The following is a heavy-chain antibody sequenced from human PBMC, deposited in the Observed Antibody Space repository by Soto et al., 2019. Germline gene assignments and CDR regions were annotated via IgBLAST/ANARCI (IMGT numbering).Heavy chain of an antibody. CDR2: INHSGST. Sequence: ETLSLTCALYSGSFSGYYWSWIRQPPGKGLEWIGEINHSGSTNYNPSLKSRVTISVDTSKNQFSLKLSSVTAADTAVDDCAVTGRYDYYYGMDAWGKWSTVT. V-gene: IGHV4-34*01. J-gene: IGHJ6*01. CDR3: AVTGRYDYYYGMDA. CDR1: SGSFSGYY. D-gene: IGHD3-10*01.